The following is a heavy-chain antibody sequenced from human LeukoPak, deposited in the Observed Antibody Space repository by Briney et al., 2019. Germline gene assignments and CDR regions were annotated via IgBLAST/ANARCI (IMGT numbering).Heavy chain of an antibody. J-gene: IGHJ4*02. CDR3: ARVSSSSSYYFDY. Sequence: PGGSLRLSCAASGFTFNSFGMHWVRQAPGKGLEWVSYISNSGSTIYHANSVKGRFTISRDNAKNSLFLQMNSLTAEDTALYYCARVSSSSSYYFDYWGQGTLVTVSS. CDR2: ISNSGSTI. CDR1: GFTFNSFG. V-gene: IGHV3-48*04. D-gene: IGHD6-13*01.